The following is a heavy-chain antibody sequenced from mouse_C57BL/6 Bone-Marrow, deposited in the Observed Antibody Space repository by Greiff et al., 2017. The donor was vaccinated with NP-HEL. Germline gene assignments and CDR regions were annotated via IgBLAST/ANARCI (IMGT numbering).Heavy chain of an antibody. J-gene: IGHJ4*01. CDR1: GFTFSSYG. D-gene: IGHD2-4*01. Sequence: EVQLVESGGDLVKPGGSLKLSCAASGFTFSSYGMSWVRQTPDKRLEWVATISSGGSYTYYPDSVKGRFTISRDNAKNTLYLQMSSLKSEDTAMYYCARHEGYDYYYAMDYWGQGTSVTVSS. CDR3: ARHEGYDYYYAMDY. V-gene: IGHV5-6*01. CDR2: ISSGGSYT.